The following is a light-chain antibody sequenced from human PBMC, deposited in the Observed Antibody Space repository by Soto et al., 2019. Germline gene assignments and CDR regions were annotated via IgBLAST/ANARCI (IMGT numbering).Light chain of an antibody. CDR3: QSYDSSLSGYV. CDR2: GNS. Sequence: QSVLTQPPSVSAAPGPRVTISCTGSSSKIGAGYDVHWYQQLPGTAPKLLIYGNSNRPSGVPDRFSGSKSGTSASLAITGLQAEDEADYYCQSYDSSLSGYVFGTGTKVTVL. J-gene: IGLJ1*01. V-gene: IGLV1-40*01. CDR1: SSKIGAGYD.